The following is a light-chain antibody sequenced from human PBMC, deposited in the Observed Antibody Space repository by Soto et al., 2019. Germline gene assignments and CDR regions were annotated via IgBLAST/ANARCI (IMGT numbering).Light chain of an antibody. Sequence: QSPLTEPACVSGSPGQSVTISCTGTSSDVGGYNYVSWYQQHPGKAPKLMIYEVSNRPSGVSNRFSGSKSGNTASLTISGLQAEDEADYYCSSYTSSSPYVFGTGTKVTVL. J-gene: IGLJ1*01. CDR2: EVS. V-gene: IGLV2-14*01. CDR3: SSYTSSSPYV. CDR1: SSDVGGYNY.